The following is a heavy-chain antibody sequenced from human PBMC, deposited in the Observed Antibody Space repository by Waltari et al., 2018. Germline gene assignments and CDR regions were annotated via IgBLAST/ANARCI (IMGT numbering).Heavy chain of an antibody. V-gene: IGHV5-51*01. CDR1: GYSFTSYW. CDR3: ARRPFRYDSSGYYSY. CDR2: IYPGDSET. D-gene: IGHD3-22*01. Sequence: EVQLVQSGAEVKKPGESLKISCKGSGYSFTSYWIGWVRQMPGKGLEWMGIIYPGDSETRYSPSFQGQVTISADKSISTAYLQWSSLKASDTAMYYCARRPFRYDSSGYYSYWGQGTLVTVSS. J-gene: IGHJ4*02.